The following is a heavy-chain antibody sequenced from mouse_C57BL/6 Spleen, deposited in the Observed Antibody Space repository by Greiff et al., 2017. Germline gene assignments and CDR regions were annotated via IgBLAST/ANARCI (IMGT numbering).Heavy chain of an antibody. Sequence: QVQLQQSGAELVRPGTSVKVTCKASGYAFTNYLIEWVKQRPGQGLEWIGVINPGSGGTNYNEKFKGKATLTADKSSSTAYRQLSSLASEGSAVYFCAIDSSGYFAYWGQGTLVTVSA. J-gene: IGHJ3*01. CDR2: INPGSGGT. V-gene: IGHV1-54*01. D-gene: IGHD3-2*02. CDR3: AIDSSGYFAY. CDR1: GYAFTNYL.